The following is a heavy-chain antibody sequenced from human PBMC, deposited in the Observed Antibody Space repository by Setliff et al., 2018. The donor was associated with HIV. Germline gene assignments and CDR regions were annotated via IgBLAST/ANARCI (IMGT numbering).Heavy chain of an antibody. V-gene: IGHV4-39*07. D-gene: IGHD6-6*01. CDR1: GGSIRSRDYS. CDR2: IYHSGIT. J-gene: IGHJ4*02. CDR3: ARGPFGYSSSSAGFDY. Sequence: PSETLSLTCTVSGGSIRSRDYSWGWIRQPPGKGLEWIGEIYHSGITKYNPSLKSRVTISLDKSKKQFSLKLKSVTAADTAVYHCARGPFGYSSSSAGFDYWGQGILVTVSS.